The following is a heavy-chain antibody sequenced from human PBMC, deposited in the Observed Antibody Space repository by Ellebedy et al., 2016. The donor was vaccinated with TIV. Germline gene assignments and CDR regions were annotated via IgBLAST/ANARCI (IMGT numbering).Heavy chain of an antibody. CDR2: MTGSGSSV. Sequence: GGSLRLXXAASGFTFSTYKMNWVRQAPGKGLEYVSSMTGSGSSVYYADSVKGRFTISRDNAKNSLYLQMNSLRAEDTAVYYCARTYVSDWYFDLWGRGTLVTVSS. D-gene: IGHD3-16*01. V-gene: IGHV3-21*04. CDR1: GFTFSTYK. J-gene: IGHJ2*01. CDR3: ARTYVSDWYFDL.